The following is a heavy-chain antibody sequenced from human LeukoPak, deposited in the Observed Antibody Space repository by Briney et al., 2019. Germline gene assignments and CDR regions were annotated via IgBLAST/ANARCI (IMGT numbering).Heavy chain of an antibody. D-gene: IGHD3-16*01. J-gene: IGHJ4*02. CDR2: IYHSGST. CDR1: GYSISSGYY. CDR3: ARGGPRPTWGSRRGPYFDY. V-gene: IGHV4-38-2*02. Sequence: SETLSLTCTVSGYSISSGYYCGWIRQPPGRGPEWIGSIYHSGSTYYNPSLKSRVTISVDTSKNQFSLKLSSVTAADTAVYYCARGGPRPTWGSRRGPYFDYWGQRTLVTVSS.